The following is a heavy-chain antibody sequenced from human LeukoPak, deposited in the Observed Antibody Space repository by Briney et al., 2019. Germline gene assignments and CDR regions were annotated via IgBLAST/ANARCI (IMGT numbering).Heavy chain of an antibody. V-gene: IGHV3-7*01. D-gene: IGHD5-18*01. J-gene: IGHJ3*02. CDR2: IKQDGSEK. CDR1: EFTFSDYW. CDR3: ARTTRGYSYGAVFDI. Sequence: GGSLRLSCAASEFTFSDYWMSWVRQAPGKGLEWVANIKQDGSEKYYVDSVKGRFTISRDNVKNSLYLQMNSLRGEDTAVYYCARTTRGYSYGAVFDIWGQGTMVTVSS.